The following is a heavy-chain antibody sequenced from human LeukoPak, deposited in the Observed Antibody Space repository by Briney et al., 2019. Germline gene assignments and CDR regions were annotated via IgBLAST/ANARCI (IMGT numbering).Heavy chain of an antibody. CDR1: GFTFINAW. D-gene: IGHD1-26*01. V-gene: IGHV3-15*01. J-gene: IGHJ4*02. CDR2: IKAKAHGGTI. Sequence: GGSLRLSCAASGFTFINAWMAWVRQAPGKGLEWVGRIKAKAHGGTIEYAAPVKGRFTISRDDSKNTLYLQMNSLKTEDTAVYYRTTDGVGVEGATYDNWGQGTLVSVSS. CDR3: TTDGVGVEGATYDN.